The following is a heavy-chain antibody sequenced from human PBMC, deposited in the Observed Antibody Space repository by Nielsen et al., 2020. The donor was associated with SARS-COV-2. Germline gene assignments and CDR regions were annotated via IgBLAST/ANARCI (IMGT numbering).Heavy chain of an antibody. D-gene: IGHD5-12*01. CDR2: IYWYDDK. CDR3: AHTVGFAIVANIWGDNAFDS. CDR1: GFSLPDSGVG. Sequence: SGPTLVKPTQTLTLTCSFSGFSLPDSGVGVGWIRPPPGKALECLALIYWYDDKRYNPSLNNRLTLTKDTSKNQVVLTVTDVDPVDTARYYCAHTVGFAIVANIWGDNAFDSWGQGTMVTVSS. V-gene: IGHV2-5*01. J-gene: IGHJ3*02.